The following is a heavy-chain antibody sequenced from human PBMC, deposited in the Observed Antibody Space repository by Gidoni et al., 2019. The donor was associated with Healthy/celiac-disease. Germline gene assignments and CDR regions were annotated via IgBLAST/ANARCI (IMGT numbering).Heavy chain of an antibody. CDR2: IYDSGST. J-gene: IGHJ4*02. Sequence: QVQLQESGPGLVKPSETLSLTCTVSGGSISSYYWSWIRQPPGKGLEWIGYIYDSGSTNYNPSLKSRVTISVDTAKNQFSLKLSSVTAADTAVYYCARRYSDRASLSSGFDYWGQGTLVTVSS. D-gene: IGHD6-19*01. CDR1: GGSISSYY. CDR3: ARRYSDRASLSSGFDY. V-gene: IGHV4-59*01.